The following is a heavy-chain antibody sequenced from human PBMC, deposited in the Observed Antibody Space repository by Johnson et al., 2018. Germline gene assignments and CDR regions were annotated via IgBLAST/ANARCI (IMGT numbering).Heavy chain of an antibody. Sequence: EVQLVETGGGLVKPGRSLRLSCTASGFTFGDYAMSWFRQAPGKGLEWVGFIRSKAYGGTTEYAASVKGRFTISRDDSKSSAYLQMNSLKTEDTSVSYCNRFLPHPVDTRRPLYYYYYGMDVWGQGTTVTVSS. D-gene: IGHD5-18*01. CDR3: NRFLPHPVDTRRPLYYYYYGMDV. CDR2: IRSKAYGGTT. J-gene: IGHJ6*02. CDR1: GFTFGDYA. V-gene: IGHV3-49*05.